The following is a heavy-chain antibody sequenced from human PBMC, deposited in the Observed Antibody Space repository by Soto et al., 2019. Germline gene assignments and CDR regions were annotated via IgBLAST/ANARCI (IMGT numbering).Heavy chain of an antibody. J-gene: IGHJ4*02. V-gene: IGHV3-74*03. Sequence: GGSLRLSFAVSGFTFSCYLMHWGGQSPGKGLEWVSRIKSDGSGTTYANSERGRFTNSRDNSKNTIFLHMDSLRAEDTSVYYCAKDRNFPRVQFHSGGQGTWSPVPQ. CDR3: AKDRNFPRVQFHS. CDR1: GFTFSCYL. CDR2: IKSDGSGT.